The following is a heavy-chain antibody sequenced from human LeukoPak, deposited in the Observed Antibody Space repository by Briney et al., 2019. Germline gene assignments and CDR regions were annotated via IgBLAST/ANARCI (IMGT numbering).Heavy chain of an antibody. CDR2: ISSSGSTI. CDR1: GFTFSSYE. Sequence: GGSLRLSCAASGFTFSSYEMNWVRQAPGKGLEWVSYISSSGSTIYYADSVKGRFTISRDNAKNSLYLQMSSLRADDTAVYYCARILGFGAPFQLWGQGTLVTVSS. V-gene: IGHV3-48*03. D-gene: IGHD3-10*01. J-gene: IGHJ1*01. CDR3: ARILGFGAPFQL.